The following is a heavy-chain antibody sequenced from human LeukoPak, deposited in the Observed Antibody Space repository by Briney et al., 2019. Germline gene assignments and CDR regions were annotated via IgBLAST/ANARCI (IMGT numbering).Heavy chain of an antibody. Sequence: SVKVLCKASGGTFSSYAISWVRQAPGQGLEWMGGIVPIFGTANYAQKFQGRVTITADESTSTAYMELSSLRSEDTAVYYCARDLSGYDSRSFDYWGQGTLVTVSS. V-gene: IGHV1-69*13. D-gene: IGHD5-12*01. CDR1: GGTFSSYA. CDR2: IVPIFGTA. CDR3: ARDLSGYDSRSFDY. J-gene: IGHJ4*02.